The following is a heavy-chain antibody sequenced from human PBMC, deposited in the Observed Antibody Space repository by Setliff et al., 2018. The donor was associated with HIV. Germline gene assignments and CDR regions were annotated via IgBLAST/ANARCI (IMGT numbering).Heavy chain of an antibody. J-gene: IGHJ5*02. V-gene: IGHV3-49*03. CDR3: AREGSSGYTGWFDH. CDR1: GFTFGDYA. Sequence: GGSLRLSCTASGFTFGDYAMSWFRQAPGMGLEWVGFIRSKAYGGTTEYAASVKGRFTISRDDSKSISRDNGRNSLYLQMNSLTDEDTAVYYCAREGSSGYTGWFDHWGQGTLVTVSS. CDR2: IRSKAYGGTT. D-gene: IGHD3-22*01.